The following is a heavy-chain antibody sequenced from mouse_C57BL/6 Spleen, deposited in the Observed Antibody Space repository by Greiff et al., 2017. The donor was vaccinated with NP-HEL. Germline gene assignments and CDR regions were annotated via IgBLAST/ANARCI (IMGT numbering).Heavy chain of an antibody. J-gene: IGHJ1*03. V-gene: IGHV9-3*01. D-gene: IGHD1-1*01. Sequence: LKQPGETVKISCKASGYTFTTYGMSWVKQAPGKGLKWMGWINTYSGVPTYADDFKGRFAFSLETSASTAYLQINNLKNEDTATYFCARVPDYYGHQRYFDVWGTGTTVTVSS. CDR1: GYTFTTYG. CDR3: ARVPDYYGHQRYFDV. CDR2: INTYSGVP.